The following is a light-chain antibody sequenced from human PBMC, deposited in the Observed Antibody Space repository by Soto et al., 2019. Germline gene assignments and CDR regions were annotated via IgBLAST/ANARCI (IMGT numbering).Light chain of an antibody. Sequence: QSALTQPASVSGSPGQSITSFCTGTSSDIGGYNYVSWYQQRPGKPPKLIIYDVTNRPSGVSNRFSGSQSGSTASLTISGLQAEDEGDYYCSSYTNRNTMVFGGGTKLTVL. CDR1: SSDIGGYNY. CDR3: SSYTNRNTMV. J-gene: IGLJ3*02. CDR2: DVT. V-gene: IGLV2-14*03.